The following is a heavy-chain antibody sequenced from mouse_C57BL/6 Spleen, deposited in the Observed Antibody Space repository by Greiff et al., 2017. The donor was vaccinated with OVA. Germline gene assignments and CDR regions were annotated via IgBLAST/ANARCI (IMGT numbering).Heavy chain of an antibody. D-gene: IGHD1-1*01. V-gene: IGHV1-76*01. Sequence: QVQLQQSGAELVRPGASVKLSCKASGYTFTDYYINWVKQRPGQGLEWIARIYPGSGNTYYNEKFKGKATLTAEKSSSTAYMQLSSLTSEDSAVYFCARDTTVGADYWGQCTTLTVSS. CDR2: IYPGSGNT. CDR3: ARDTTVGADY. CDR1: GYTFTDYY. J-gene: IGHJ2*01.